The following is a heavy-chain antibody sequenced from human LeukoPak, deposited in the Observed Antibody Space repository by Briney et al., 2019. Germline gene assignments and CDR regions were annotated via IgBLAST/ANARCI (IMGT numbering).Heavy chain of an antibody. V-gene: IGHV4-59*11. D-gene: IGHD1-26*01. CDR3: ARVLIVAAIYFDY. CDR1: GGSISRHY. CDR2: IYYSGST. Sequence: SETLSLTCTVSGGSISRHYWSWIRQPPGKGLEWIGYIYYSGSTNYNPSLKSRVTISVDTSKNQFSLKLSSVTAADTAVYYCARVLIVAAIYFDYWGQGTLVTVSS. J-gene: IGHJ4*02.